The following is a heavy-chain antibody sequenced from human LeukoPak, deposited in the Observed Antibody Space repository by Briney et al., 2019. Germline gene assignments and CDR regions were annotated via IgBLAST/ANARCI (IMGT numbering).Heavy chain of an antibody. CDR1: GGSISSYY. CDR2: IYYSGST. CDR3: ARTPLSSGSHWFDP. Sequence: PSETLSLTCTVSGGSISSYYWSWIRQPPGKGLEWIGYIYYSGSTNYNPSLKSRVTISVDTSKNQFSLKLSSVTAADTAVYYCARTPLSSGSHWFDPWGQGTLVTVSS. D-gene: IGHD6-19*01. J-gene: IGHJ5*02. V-gene: IGHV4-59*01.